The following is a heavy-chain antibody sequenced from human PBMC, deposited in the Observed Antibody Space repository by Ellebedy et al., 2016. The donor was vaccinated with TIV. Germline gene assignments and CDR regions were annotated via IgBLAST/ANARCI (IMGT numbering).Heavy chain of an antibody. CDR1: GVSISSSSYY. V-gene: IGHV4-39*01. CDR2: IYYSGST. CDR3: ARSVRYVDWLLPHYFDY. J-gene: IGHJ4*02. Sequence: MPSETLSLTCTVSGVSISSSSYYWGWIRQPPGKGLEWIGSIYYSGSTYYNPSLKSRVTISVDTSKNQFSLKLSAVTAADTAVYYCARSVRYVDWLLPHYFDYWGQGTLVTVSS. D-gene: IGHD3-9*01.